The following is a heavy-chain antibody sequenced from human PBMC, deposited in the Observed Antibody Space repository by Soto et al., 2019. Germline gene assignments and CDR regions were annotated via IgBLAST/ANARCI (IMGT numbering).Heavy chain of an antibody. CDR2: ISWNSGGI. V-gene: IGHV3-9*01. CDR3: AKGLAVGGGNVYIFDY. Sequence: EVQLVESGGGLVQPGRSLRLSCEASGFTFDDYAMHWVRQAPGKGLEWVSGISWNSGGIAYADSVKGRFTISRDNAQNSLYLPMDRPGAEDTALYYCAKGLAVGGGNVYIFDYWGQGTLVTVSP. CDR1: GFTFDDYA. J-gene: IGHJ4*02. D-gene: IGHD3-16*02.